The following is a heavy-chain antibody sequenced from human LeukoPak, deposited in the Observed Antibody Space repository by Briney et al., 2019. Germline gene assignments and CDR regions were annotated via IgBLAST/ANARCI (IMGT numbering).Heavy chain of an antibody. Sequence: PSETLSLTCTVSGGSISSSSYYWGWIRQPPGKGLEWIGSIYYSGSTYYNPSLKSRVTISVGTSKNQFSLKLSSVTAADTAVYYCARHSTSIAARPYWFDPWGQGTLVTVSS. CDR1: GGSISSSSYY. D-gene: IGHD6-6*01. CDR3: ARHSTSIAARPYWFDP. V-gene: IGHV4-39*01. CDR2: IYYSGST. J-gene: IGHJ5*02.